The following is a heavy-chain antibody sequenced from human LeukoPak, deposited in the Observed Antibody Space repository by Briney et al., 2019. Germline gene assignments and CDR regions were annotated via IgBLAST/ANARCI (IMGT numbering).Heavy chain of an antibody. D-gene: IGHD6-13*01. J-gene: IGHJ6*04. V-gene: IGHV4-38-2*02. CDR2: IYHSGST. CDR3: ARDVAAAATRKENYYGLDV. CDR1: GYSISNDYY. Sequence: SETLSLTCAVPGYSISNDYYWGWIRQPPGKGLEWIGSIYHSGSTYYNPSLKSRLTISVDTSKNQFSLKVTSVTAADTAVYYCARDVAAAATRKENYYGLDVWGKGTTVTVSS.